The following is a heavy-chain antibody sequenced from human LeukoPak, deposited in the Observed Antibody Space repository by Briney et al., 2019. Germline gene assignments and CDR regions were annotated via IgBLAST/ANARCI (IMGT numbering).Heavy chain of an antibody. D-gene: IGHD3-10*01. J-gene: IGHJ5*02. CDR1: GDSVSSNSAA. CDR3: ARDRRTVGSGSYWRLWFDP. CDR2: TYYRSKWHN. V-gene: IGHV6-1*01. Sequence: SQTLSLTCAISGDSVSSNSAAWNWIRQSPSRGLEWLGRTYYRSKWHNDYAVSVKSRITINPDTSKSQFSLQLNSVTPEDTAVYYCARDRRTVGSGSYWRLWFDPWGQGTLVTVSS.